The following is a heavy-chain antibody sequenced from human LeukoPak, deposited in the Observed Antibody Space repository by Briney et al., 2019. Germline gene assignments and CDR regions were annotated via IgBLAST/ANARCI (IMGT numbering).Heavy chain of an antibody. D-gene: IGHD3-22*01. CDR3: AKDGIVVSYFDY. CDR2: ISTSSSTI. CDR1: GFTFSSYS. J-gene: IGHJ4*02. V-gene: IGHV3-48*02. Sequence: GGSLRLSCAASGFTFSSYSMNWVRQAPGKGLEWVSYISTSSSTIYYADSVKGRFTISRDNAKDSLYLQMNSLRDEDTAVYYCAKDGIVVSYFDYWGQGTLVTVSS.